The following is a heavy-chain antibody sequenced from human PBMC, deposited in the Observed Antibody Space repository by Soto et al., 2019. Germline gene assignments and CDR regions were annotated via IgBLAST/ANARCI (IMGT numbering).Heavy chain of an antibody. D-gene: IGHD5-12*01. CDR2: ISYDGSNK. Sequence: QVQLVESGGGVVQPGRSLRLSCAASGFTFSSYAMHWVRQAPGKGLEWVAVISYDGSNKYYADSVKGRFTISRDNSKNTRYLQMNSLRAEDTAVYYCARDFIVATTNYYYYYGMDVWGQGTTVTVSS. CDR1: GFTFSSYA. V-gene: IGHV3-30-3*01. J-gene: IGHJ6*02. CDR3: ARDFIVATTNYYYYYGMDV.